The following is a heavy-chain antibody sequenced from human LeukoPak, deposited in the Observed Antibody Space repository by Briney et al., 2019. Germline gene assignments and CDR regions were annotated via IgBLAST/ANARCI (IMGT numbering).Heavy chain of an antibody. CDR2: IYYSGST. CDR3: ATREVYYYDSSGYPLDY. CDR1: GGSISSSSYY. D-gene: IGHD3-22*01. V-gene: IGHV4-39*07. Sequence: SETLSLTCTVSGGSISSSSYYWGWIRQPPGKGLEWIGSIYYSGSTYYNPSLKSRVTISVDTSKNQFSLKLSSVTAADTAVYYCATREVYYYDSSGYPLDYWGQGTLVTVSS. J-gene: IGHJ4*02.